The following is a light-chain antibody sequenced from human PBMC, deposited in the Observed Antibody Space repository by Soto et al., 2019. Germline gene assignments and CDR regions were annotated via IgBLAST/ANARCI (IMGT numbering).Light chain of an antibody. J-gene: IGLJ3*02. CDR1: SSDVGGYKF. V-gene: IGLV2-14*01. CDR3: SSYTTSSTRV. Sequence: QSALTQPASVSESPGQSITISCTGTSSDVGGYKFVSWYQQHPGKAPKLMIYEVSNRPSGVSNRFSGSKSGNTASLTISGLQAEDEADYYCSSYTTSSTRVFGGGTKLTVL. CDR2: EVS.